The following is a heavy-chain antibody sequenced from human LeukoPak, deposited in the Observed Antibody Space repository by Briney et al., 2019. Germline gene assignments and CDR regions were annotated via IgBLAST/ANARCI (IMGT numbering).Heavy chain of an antibody. V-gene: IGHV3-11*01. CDR2: ISSSGSTI. J-gene: IGHJ4*02. Sequence: PGGSLRLSCAASGFTFSDYYMSWIRQAPGKGLEWVSHISSSGSTIYYADSVKGRFTISRDNAKNSLYLQMNSLRAEDTAVYYCARSRITIFGVYDYWGQGTLVTVSS. D-gene: IGHD3-3*01. CDR1: GFTFSDYY. CDR3: ARSRITIFGVYDY.